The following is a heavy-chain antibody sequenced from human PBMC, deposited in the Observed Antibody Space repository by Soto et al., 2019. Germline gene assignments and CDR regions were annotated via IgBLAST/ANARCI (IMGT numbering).Heavy chain of an antibody. D-gene: IGHD2-8*02. Sequence: SETLSLTCTVPGGSFSTGGSYWSWIRQLPGKGLEWIGYIYYSGSTYYNPSLKSRFTISLDTSKNQFSLKLSSVTAADTAVYYCARATSFSGHHGYWGQGTLVTVSS. V-gene: IGHV4-31*03. CDR3: ARATSFSGHHGY. J-gene: IGHJ4*02. CDR2: IYYSGST. CDR1: GGSFSTGGSY.